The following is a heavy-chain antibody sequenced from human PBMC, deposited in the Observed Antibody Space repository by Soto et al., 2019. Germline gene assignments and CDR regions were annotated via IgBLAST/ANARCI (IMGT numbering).Heavy chain of an antibody. J-gene: IGHJ4*02. V-gene: IGHV1-18*01. CDR3: ASDPPPPDY. Sequence: QVQLVQSGAEVKKPGASVKVSCKASGYTFASYAISWMRQAPGQGLEWMGWISAYNGNTNYAQKLQGRATMTTDTSTSTADMELRSLRSDDTAVYYCASDPPPPDYWGQGTLVTVSS. CDR2: ISAYNGNT. CDR1: GYTFASYA.